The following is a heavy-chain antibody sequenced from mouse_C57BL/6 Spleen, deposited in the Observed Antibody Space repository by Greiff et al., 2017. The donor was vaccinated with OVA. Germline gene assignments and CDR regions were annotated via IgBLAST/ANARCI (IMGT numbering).Heavy chain of an antibody. Sequence: VQLQQPGAELVKPGASVKMSCKASGYTFTSYWITWVKQRPGQGLEWIGDIYPGSGSTNYNEKFQSKATLTVDTSSSTAYMQLSSLTSEDSAVYYGARGDYDYEGLFADWGQGALVTVSA. D-gene: IGHD2-4*01. V-gene: IGHV1-55*01. J-gene: IGHJ3*01. CDR1: GYTFTSYW. CDR2: IYPGSGST. CDR3: ARGDYDYEGLFAD.